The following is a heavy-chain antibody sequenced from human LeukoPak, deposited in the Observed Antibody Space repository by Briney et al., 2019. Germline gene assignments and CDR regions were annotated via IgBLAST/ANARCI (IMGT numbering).Heavy chain of an antibody. CDR3: ARDPGSSSYGMDV. D-gene: IGHD6-13*01. CDR1: GGSISSSSYY. J-gene: IGHJ6*02. CDR2: IYYSGST. V-gene: IGHV4-61*01. Sequence: SETLSLTCTVSGGSISSSSYYWGWIRQPPGKGLEWIGYIYYSGSTNYNPSLKSRVTISVDTSKNQFSLKLSSVTAADTAVYYCARDPGSSSYGMDVWGQGTTVTVSS.